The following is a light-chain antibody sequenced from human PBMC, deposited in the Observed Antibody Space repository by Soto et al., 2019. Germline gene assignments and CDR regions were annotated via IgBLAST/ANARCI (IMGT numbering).Light chain of an antibody. V-gene: IGLV2-14*01. CDR3: SSYTTAFFYV. CDR2: GVT. CDR1: NSDIGAFNY. Sequence: QSVLTQPASVSGSPGQSITISCTGSNSDIGAFNYVAWYQQHPGKAPKLIIHGVTNRPSGVSSRFSGSKSDYTASLTISGLQAEDEADYYCSSYTTAFFYVFGTGTKVTVL. J-gene: IGLJ1*01.